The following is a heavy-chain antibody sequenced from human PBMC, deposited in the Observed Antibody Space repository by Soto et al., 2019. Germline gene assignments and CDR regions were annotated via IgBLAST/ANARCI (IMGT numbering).Heavy chain of an antibody. Sequence: QVQLVQSGAEVMKPGSSIKVSCKASGGTFSSYAISWVRQAPGQGLEWLGGIIPIFGTANYAQKFQGRVTITADELTSTAYMELSSLRSEDKAVYYCARGHRYCSGGSCYRPDDWGQGTMVTVSS. J-gene: IGHJ4*02. V-gene: IGHV1-69*01. CDR1: GGTFSSYA. D-gene: IGHD2-15*01. CDR3: ARGHRYCSGGSCYRPDD. CDR2: IIPIFGTA.